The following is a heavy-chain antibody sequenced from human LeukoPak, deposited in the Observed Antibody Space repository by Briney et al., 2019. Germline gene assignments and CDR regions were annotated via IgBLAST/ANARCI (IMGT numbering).Heavy chain of an antibody. CDR2: IYYSGST. CDR1: GHSIINSFY. D-gene: IGHD3-9*01. Sequence: SETLSLTCTVSGHSIINSFYWGWIRQPPGKGLEWIGYIYYSGSTNYNPSLKSRVTISVDTSKNQFSLKLSSVTAADTAVYYCARGVLYDILTGYHLDYWGQGTLVTVSS. V-gene: IGHV4-59*01. J-gene: IGHJ4*02. CDR3: ARGVLYDILTGYHLDY.